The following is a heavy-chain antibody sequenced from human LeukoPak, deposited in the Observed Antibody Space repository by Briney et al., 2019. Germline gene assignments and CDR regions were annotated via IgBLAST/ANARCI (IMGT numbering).Heavy chain of an antibody. CDR1: GFTFSSYS. J-gene: IGHJ6*03. D-gene: IGHD3-16*01. V-gene: IGHV3-23*01. CDR2: IIDSGEST. Sequence: GGSLRLSCAASGFTFSSYSMNWVRQAPGKGLEWVSGIIDSGESTYYANFAKGRFTISRDNSNNTLYLQMNSLRAEDTAVYYCAKLGGQELHNYYVAVCGKGTTVAVSS. CDR3: AKLGGQELHNYYVAV.